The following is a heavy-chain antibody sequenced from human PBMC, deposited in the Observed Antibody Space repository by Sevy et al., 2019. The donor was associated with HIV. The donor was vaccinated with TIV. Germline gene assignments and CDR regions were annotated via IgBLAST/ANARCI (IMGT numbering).Heavy chain of an antibody. CDR2: IYCSGST. J-gene: IGHJ3*02. Sequence: SETLSLTCTVSGGSISSYYWSWIRQPPGKGLEWIGYIYCSGSTNYNPSLKSRVTISVDTSKNQFSLKLSSVTAADTAVYYCATSSTWIQLWLAAFDIWGQGTMVTVSS. CDR1: GGSISSYY. D-gene: IGHD5-18*01. CDR3: ATSSTWIQLWLAAFDI. V-gene: IGHV4-59*01.